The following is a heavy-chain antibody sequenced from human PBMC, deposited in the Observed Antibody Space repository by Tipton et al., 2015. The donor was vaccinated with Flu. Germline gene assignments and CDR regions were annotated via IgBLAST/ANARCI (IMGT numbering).Heavy chain of an antibody. D-gene: IGHD7-27*01. Sequence: SLRLSCAASGFNFSSYGMHWVRQAPGQGLEWVGRIRSATDGGTAEYAAPVKGRFAISRDDSKNTLYLQMNSLKTEDTAVYYCTTDAPDWGGKAFDIWGQGTMVTVSS. CDR1: GFNFSSYG. J-gene: IGHJ3*02. CDR2: IRSATDGGTA. V-gene: IGHV3-15*01. CDR3: TTDAPDWGGKAFDI.